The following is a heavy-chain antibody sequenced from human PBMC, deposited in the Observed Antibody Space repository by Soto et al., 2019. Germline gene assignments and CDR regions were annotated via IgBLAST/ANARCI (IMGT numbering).Heavy chain of an antibody. CDR3: ARDLWGYCGTDCYPLDV. CDR1: GSSMTTYY. CDR2: MYNTGST. V-gene: IGHV4-59*01. D-gene: IGHD2-21*02. Sequence: SETLSLTCSVSGSSMTTYYWHWIRQAPGKGLEWIGYMYNTGSTVYNPSFKSPVTISVDTSKNQFSLKLNSVTAADTAVYYCARDLWGYCGTDCYPLDVWGQGTTVTVSS. J-gene: IGHJ6*02.